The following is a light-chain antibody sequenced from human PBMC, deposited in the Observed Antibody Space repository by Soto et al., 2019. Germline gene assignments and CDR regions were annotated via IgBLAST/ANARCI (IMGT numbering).Light chain of an antibody. CDR1: SSNIGNNY. CDR2: ENS. V-gene: IGLV1-51*02. CDR3: DTWDSSLSGGV. Sequence: QAVVTQPPSVSAAPGQKVTISCSGSSSNIGNNYVSWYQQFPGTAPKLLIYENSKRPSGIPGRISGSKSGTSATLGITGLQTGYEADYYCDTWDSSLSGGVFGGGTKLTVL. J-gene: IGLJ3*02.